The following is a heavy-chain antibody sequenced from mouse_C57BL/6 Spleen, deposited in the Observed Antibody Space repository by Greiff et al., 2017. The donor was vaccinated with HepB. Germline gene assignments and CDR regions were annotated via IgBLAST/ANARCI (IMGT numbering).Heavy chain of an antibody. CDR3: ARSANWDLYYFDY. D-gene: IGHD4-1*01. J-gene: IGHJ2*01. CDR2: INPGSGGT. CDR1: GYAFTNYL. Sequence: QVQLQQSGAELVRPGTSVKVSCKASGYAFTNYLIEWVKQRPGQGLEWIGVINPGSGGTNYNEKFKGKATLTADKSSSTAYMQLSSLTSEDSAVYFCARSANWDLYYFDYWGQGTTLTVSS. V-gene: IGHV1-54*01.